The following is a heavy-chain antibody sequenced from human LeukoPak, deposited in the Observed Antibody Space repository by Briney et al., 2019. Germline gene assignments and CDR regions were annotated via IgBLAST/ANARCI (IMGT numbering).Heavy chain of an antibody. CDR2: ISAYNGNT. V-gene: IGHV1-18*01. CDR1: GYTFTSYG. CDR3: AREYCTNGVCYENHFDY. Sequence: ASVKVSCKASGYTFTSYGISWVRQAPGQGLEWMGWISAYNGNTNYAQKLQGRVTMTTDTSTSTAYMELRSLRSDDTAVYYCAREYCTNGVCYENHFDYWGRGTLVTVSS. J-gene: IGHJ4*02. D-gene: IGHD2-8*01.